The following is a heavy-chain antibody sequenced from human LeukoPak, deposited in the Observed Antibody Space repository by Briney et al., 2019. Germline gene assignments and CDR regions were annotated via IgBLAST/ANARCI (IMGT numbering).Heavy chain of an antibody. J-gene: IGHJ4*02. V-gene: IGHV1-8*01. CDR1: GYTFTSYD. CDR3: ARGSPKAGVRGKIPDY. CDR2: MNPNSGNT. D-gene: IGHD6-19*01. Sequence: ASVKVSCKASGYTFTSYDINWVRQATGQGLEWVGWMNPNSGNTGYAQKFQDRVTMTTNTSTTTAYMELSSLRSEDTAVYYCARGSPKAGVRGKIPDYWGQGTLVTVSS.